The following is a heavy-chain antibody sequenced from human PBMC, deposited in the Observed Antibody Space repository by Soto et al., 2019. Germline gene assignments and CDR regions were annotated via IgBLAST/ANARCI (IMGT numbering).Heavy chain of an antibody. Sequence: QVQLQESGPGLVRPSETLSLTCTVSGGSISRYYWSWIRQPPGKGLEWIGYIYYIGSTNYNPSLESRVTISLDTSKNQFSLRLSSVTAADTAVYYCATFKTGTTPRVDWYLDLWGRGTLVTVSS. V-gene: IGHV4-59*01. J-gene: IGHJ2*01. CDR2: IYYIGST. CDR1: GGSISRYY. D-gene: IGHD1-7*01. CDR3: ATFKTGTTPRVDWYLDL.